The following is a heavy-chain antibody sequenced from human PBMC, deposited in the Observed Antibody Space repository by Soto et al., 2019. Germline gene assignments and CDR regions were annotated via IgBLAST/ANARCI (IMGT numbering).Heavy chain of an antibody. CDR1: GGSMSSNY. J-gene: IGHJ4*02. CDR3: VSYRGAFYFDH. CDR2: VYYGGT. Sequence: PSDTLSLTCTVSGGSMSSNYWSWIRQSPGKGLEWIGFVYYGGTNYNPSFESRVTMSVDTPKNQFSLELSSVTAADTAVYYCVSYRGAFYFDHWGQGALVTVS. V-gene: IGHV4-59*07. D-gene: IGHD4-4*01.